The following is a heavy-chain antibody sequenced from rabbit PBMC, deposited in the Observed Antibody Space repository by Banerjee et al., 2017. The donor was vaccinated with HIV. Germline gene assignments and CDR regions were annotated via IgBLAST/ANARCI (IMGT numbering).Heavy chain of an antibody. CDR2: IYAGRGTT. CDR3: ARDLAYASSSGYYGMDL. Sequence: QLKESGGGLVTPAGTLTLTCTASGFSLSTYWMSWVRQAPGKGLEWIGMIYAGRGTTDYASWVNGRFTISSDNAQNTVDLQMNSLTAADTATYFCARDLAYASSSGYYGMDLWGPGTLVTVS. CDR1: GFSLSTYW. J-gene: IGHJ6*01. D-gene: IGHD1-1*01. V-gene: IGHV1S7*01.